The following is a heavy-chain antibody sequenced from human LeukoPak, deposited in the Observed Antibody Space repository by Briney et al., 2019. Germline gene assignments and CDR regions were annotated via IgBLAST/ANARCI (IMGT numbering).Heavy chain of an antibody. CDR3: ARGRPYSGGYHLDY. CDR1: GDSTSSDRYY. D-gene: IGHD1-26*01. J-gene: IGHJ4*02. V-gene: IGHV4-39*01. Sequence: SETLSLTCTISGDSTSSDRYYGGWVRQPPGKGLEWIGNIYYSGSTYYNPSLKSRVTMSVDTSKNQFFLKLNSVTAADTAVYYCARGRPYSGGYHLDYWGQGTPVTVSP. CDR2: IYYSGST.